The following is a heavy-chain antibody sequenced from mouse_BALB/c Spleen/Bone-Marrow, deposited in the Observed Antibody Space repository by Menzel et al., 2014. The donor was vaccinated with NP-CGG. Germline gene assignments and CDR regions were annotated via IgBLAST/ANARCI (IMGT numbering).Heavy chain of an antibody. J-gene: IGHJ1*01. CDR3: ARWGKGYFDV. CDR1: GYNFISYW. Sequence: QVQLQHSGAELVKPGASVKLSCKASGYNFISYWIHWGKQRPGQGLEWIGEINPGNGRTNYNEKFKNKATLTIDKSSSTAYMQLSRLTSEDSAVYYCARWGKGYFDVWGAGTTVTVSS. V-gene: IGHV1S81*02. D-gene: IGHD1-3*01. CDR2: INPGNGRT.